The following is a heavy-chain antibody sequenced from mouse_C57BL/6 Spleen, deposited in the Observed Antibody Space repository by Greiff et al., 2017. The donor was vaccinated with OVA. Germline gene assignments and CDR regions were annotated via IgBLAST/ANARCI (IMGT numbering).Heavy chain of an antibody. CDR1: GYTFTDYN. J-gene: IGHJ4*01. D-gene: IGHD2-5*01. V-gene: IGHV1-18*01. CDR2: INPNNGGT. Sequence: VHVKQSGPELVKPGASVKIPCKASGYTFTDYNMDWVKQSHGKSLEWIGDINPNNGGTIYNQKFKGKATLTVDKSSSTAYMELRSLTSEDTAVYYCARCPLYYSNYDAMDYWGQGTSVTVSS. CDR3: ARCPLYYSNYDAMDY.